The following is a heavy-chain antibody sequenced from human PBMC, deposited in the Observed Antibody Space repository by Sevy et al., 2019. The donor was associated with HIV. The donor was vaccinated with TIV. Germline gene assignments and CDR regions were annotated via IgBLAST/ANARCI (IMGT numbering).Heavy chain of an antibody. J-gene: IGHJ6*02. D-gene: IGHD3-9*01. V-gene: IGHV3-21*01. CDR1: GFTFSSYS. Sequence: LGGSLRLSCAASGFTFSSYSMNWVRQAPGKGLEWVSSISSSSSYIYYADSVKGRFTISRDNAKNSLYLQMNSLRAEDTAVYYCARDHSYYDILTGYPGYYYGMDVWGQGTTVTVSS. CDR3: ARDHSYYDILTGYPGYYYGMDV. CDR2: ISSSSSYI.